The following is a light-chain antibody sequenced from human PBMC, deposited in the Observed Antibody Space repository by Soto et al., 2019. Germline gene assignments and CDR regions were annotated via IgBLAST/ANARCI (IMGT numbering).Light chain of an antibody. CDR1: SSDVGGYNY. CDR3: SSYAASNNFYFV. V-gene: IGLV2-8*01. CDR2: EVT. Sequence: QSALTQPPSASGSPGQSVTISCTGTSSDVGGYNYVSWYPQYPGRAPKLVIYEVTKRPSGVPDRFPGSKSGNTASLTVSGLQAEDEAEYYCSSYAASNNFYFVFGGGTKLTVL. J-gene: IGLJ3*02.